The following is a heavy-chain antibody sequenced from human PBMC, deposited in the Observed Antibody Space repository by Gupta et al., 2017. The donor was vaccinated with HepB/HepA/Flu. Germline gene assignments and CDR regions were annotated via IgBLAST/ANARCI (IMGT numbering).Heavy chain of an antibody. V-gene: IGHV3-11*01. Sequence: QVQLVESGGGLVRPGGSLRLSCAASGFTFSDYFISWIRQAPGKGPEWVSYISTTSTRIYYADSVRGRFTISRDNARKSVYLHMKSLRDEDTAVYYCGRGARAAADIDYWGKGTRVTVSS. J-gene: IGHJ4*02. CDR1: GFTFSDYF. CDR2: ISTTSTRI. D-gene: IGHD1-26*01. CDR3: GRGARAAADIDY.